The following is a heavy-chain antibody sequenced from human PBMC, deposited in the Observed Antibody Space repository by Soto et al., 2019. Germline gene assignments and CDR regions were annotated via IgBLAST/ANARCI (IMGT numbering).Heavy chain of an antibody. CDR1: GFTFSSNY. V-gene: IGHV3-53*01. CDR3: AREVGVGPHHEKNYYYSYGMDG. J-gene: IGHJ6*02. D-gene: IGHD2-15*01. CDR2: CYSGGST. Sequence: GGSLRLSFTASGFTFSSNYMSWVRQAPWKGLEWVSVCYSGGSTYYPDSVKGRFTISRENAKNYLYLQMNSLRAEDTAVYYCAREVGVGPHHEKNYYYSYGMDGWGQGIQVTVS.